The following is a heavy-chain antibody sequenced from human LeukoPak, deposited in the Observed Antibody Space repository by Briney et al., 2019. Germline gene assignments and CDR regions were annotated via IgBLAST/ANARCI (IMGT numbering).Heavy chain of an antibody. CDR2: INAGNGNT. CDR3: AKSPVRLRLGELSPPGDY. D-gene: IGHD3-16*02. V-gene: IGHV1-3*01. Sequence: ASVKVSRKASGYTLTSYAMHWVRQAPGQRLEWMGWINAGNGNTKNSQKFQGRVTLTRDTSASTAYMELSSLRSEDTAVYYCAKSPVRLRLGELSPPGDYGGQGTLVTVSS. J-gene: IGHJ4*02. CDR1: GYTLTSYA.